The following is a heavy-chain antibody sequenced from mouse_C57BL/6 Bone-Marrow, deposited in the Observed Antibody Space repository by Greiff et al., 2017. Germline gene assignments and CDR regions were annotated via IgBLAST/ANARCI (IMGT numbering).Heavy chain of an antibody. D-gene: IGHD2-1*01. CDR1: GYSFTGYY. CDR3: ARGGLYGNYPDY. CDR2: INPSTGGT. V-gene: IGHV1-42*01. Sequence: VQLQQSGPELVKPGASVKISCKASGYSFTGYYMNWVKQSPEKSLEWIGEINPSTGGTTYNQKFKAKATLTVDKSSSTAYMQLKSLTSEDSAVYYCARGGLYGNYPDYWGQGTTLTVSS. J-gene: IGHJ2*01.